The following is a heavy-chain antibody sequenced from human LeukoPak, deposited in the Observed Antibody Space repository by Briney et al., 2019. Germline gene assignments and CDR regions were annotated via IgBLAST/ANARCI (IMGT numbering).Heavy chain of an antibody. CDR1: GFTFSSYG. CDR3: ARDLREHGVFDI. CDR2: IYSDGST. D-gene: IGHD1-26*01. J-gene: IGHJ3*02. Sequence: GGSLRLFCAASGFTFSSYGMSWVRQAPGKGLEWVSEIYSDGSTYYAASVKGRFSISRDNSKNTVFLQLNSLRAEDTAVYYCARDLREHGVFDIWGQGTMVTVSS. V-gene: IGHV3-53*01.